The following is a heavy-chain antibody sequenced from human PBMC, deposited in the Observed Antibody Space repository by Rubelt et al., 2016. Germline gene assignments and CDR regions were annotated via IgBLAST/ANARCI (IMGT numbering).Heavy chain of an antibody. D-gene: IGHD5/OR15-5a*01. CDR1: GGSISSSSYY. CDR3: ASGVYDFGYYYYYGMDV. J-gene: IGHJ6*02. V-gene: IGHV4-39*01. Sequence: QLQLQESGPGLVKPSETLSLTCTVSGGSISSSSYYWGWIRQPPGKGLEWIGSIYYSGSTYYNPSLKCRVTISVDTSKNQFSLKLSSVTAADTAVYYCASGVYDFGYYYYYGMDVWGQGTTVTVSS. CDR2: IYYSGST.